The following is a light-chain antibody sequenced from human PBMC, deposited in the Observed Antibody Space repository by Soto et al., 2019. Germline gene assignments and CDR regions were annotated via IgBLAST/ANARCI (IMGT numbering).Light chain of an antibody. CDR3: QQYNNWPLT. Sequence: EIVMTQSPATLSVSPGERATLSCRASQSVSSNLAWYQQKPGQAPRLLIYGASTRAHGIPARFSGSGSGTEFDLTLRSAQFEDFGVYYCQQYNNWPLTFGGGTKVEIK. CDR1: QSVSSN. V-gene: IGKV3-15*01. CDR2: GAS. J-gene: IGKJ4*01.